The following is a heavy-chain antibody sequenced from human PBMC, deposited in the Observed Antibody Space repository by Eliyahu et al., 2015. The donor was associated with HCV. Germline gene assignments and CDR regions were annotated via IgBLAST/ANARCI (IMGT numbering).Heavy chain of an antibody. J-gene: IGHJ4*02. CDR3: AKDTIVVLPGAAVGCGNSCHHSDS. D-gene: IGHD2-2*01. CDR2: ISYDGSTK. CDR1: GFIFSNYG. Sequence: QVQLVESGGGVVQPGRSLRLSCVTSGFIFSNYGMHWVRQAPGKGLEWVAVISYDGSTKFYADSVKGRFTISRDNSKNTLYLEMNRLRAEDTAVYYCAKDTIVVLPGAAVGCGNSCHHSDSWGQGVLVTVSS. V-gene: IGHV3-30*18.